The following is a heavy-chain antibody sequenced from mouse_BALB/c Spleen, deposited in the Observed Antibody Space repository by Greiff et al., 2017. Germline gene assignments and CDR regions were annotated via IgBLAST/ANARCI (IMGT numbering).Heavy chain of an antibody. CDR2: ILPGSGST. J-gene: IGHJ2*01. CDR1: GYTFSSYW. D-gene: IGHD2-4*01. Sequence: QVHVKQSGAELMKPGASVKISCKANGYTFSSYWIEWVKQRPGHGLEWIGEILPGSGSTNYNEKFKGKATFTADTSSNTAYMQLSSLTSEDSAVYYCARFDYDGYYFDYWGQGTTLTVSS. CDR3: ARFDYDGYYFDY. V-gene: IGHV1-9*01.